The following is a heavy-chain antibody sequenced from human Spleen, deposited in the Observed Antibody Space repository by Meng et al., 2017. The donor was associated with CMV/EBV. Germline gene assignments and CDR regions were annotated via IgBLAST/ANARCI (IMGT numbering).Heavy chain of an antibody. V-gene: IGHV5-51*01. D-gene: IGHD5-18*01. CDR2: IYPGDSET. J-gene: IGHJ5*02. CDR3: ARQGYGYGGNGFDP. Sequence: KGSAYDFSDYWVGWVRQMPGKGLEWMGIIYPGDSETRYSPSFQGQVTISADKSINTAYLQWSSLKASDTAIYYCARQGYGYGGNGFDPWGQGTLVTVSS. CDR1: AYDFSDYW.